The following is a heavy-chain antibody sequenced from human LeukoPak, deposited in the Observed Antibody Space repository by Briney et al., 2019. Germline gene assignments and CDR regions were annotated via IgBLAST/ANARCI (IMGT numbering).Heavy chain of an antibody. CDR2: IRFDGNTE. CDR1: GFTFSNYG. D-gene: IGHD3-16*01. CDR3: ANGGGYFLH. Sequence: PGGSLRLSCAASGFTFSNYGMHWVRQALGKGLEWVAFIRFDGNTEKYADSVEGRFTVSRDNAKNTLYLQMDTLRPEDTALYYCANGGGYFLHWGQGSLVTVAS. V-gene: IGHV3-30*02. J-gene: IGHJ1*01.